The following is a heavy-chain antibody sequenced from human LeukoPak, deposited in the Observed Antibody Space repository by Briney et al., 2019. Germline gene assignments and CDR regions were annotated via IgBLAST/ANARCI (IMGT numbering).Heavy chain of an antibody. CDR1: GGSISSSSYY. D-gene: IGHD6-19*01. CDR2: IYYSGST. J-gene: IGHJ6*03. V-gene: IGHV4-39*07. CDR3: ATTGYSSGWYEDYYYYYYMDV. Sequence: PTETLSLTCTVSGGSISSSSYYWGWIRQPPAKGLEWIGSIYYSGSTYYNPSLKSRVTISVDTSKNQFSLKLSSVTAADTAVYYCATTGYSSGWYEDYYYYYYMDVWGKGTTVTVSS.